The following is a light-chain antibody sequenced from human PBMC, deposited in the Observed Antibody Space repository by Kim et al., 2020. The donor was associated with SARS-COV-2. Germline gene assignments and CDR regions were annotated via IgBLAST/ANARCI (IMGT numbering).Light chain of an antibody. J-gene: IGLJ2*01. CDR2: YTS. V-gene: IGLV3-21*04. CDR1: NIGGIK. CDR3: KVWDTSTDHVV. Sequence: PVKTARDACGGNNIGGIKDRWYQQKPGQAPGLVKFYTSERPSGLPARISASNSGNTATLTISGVEAGDEADYYCKVWDTSTDHVVFGGGTQLTVL.